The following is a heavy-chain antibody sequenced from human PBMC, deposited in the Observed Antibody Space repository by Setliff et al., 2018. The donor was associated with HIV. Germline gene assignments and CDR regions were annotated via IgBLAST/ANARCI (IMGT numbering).Heavy chain of an antibody. CDR1: GFTFGSYA. CDR2: ISGSGDST. J-gene: IGHJ6*02. D-gene: IGHD2-15*01. V-gene: IGHV3-23*01. CDR3: AKTLPTLYPPHDYYFAMDV. Sequence: GGSLRLSCAASGFTFGSYAMSWVRQAPGKGLEWVSAISGSGDSTFYADSLKGRFTISRDNSKNTLYLQMNSLRAEDTAVYYCAKTLPTLYPPHDYYFAMDVWGQGTTVTVSS.